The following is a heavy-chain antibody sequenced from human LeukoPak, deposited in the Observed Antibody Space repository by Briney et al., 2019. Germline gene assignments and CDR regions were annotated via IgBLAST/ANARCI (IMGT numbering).Heavy chain of an antibody. CDR2: IRSKANTYAT. CDR3: TSTYYYGSGSYDY. V-gene: IGHV3-73*01. Sequence: GGSLRLSCAASGFTFSGSAMHWVRQASGKGLEWVGRIRSKANTYATAYAASVKGRFTISRDDSKNTAYLQMNSLKTEDTAVYYCTSTYYYGSGSYDYWGQGTLVTVSS. D-gene: IGHD3-10*01. J-gene: IGHJ4*02. CDR1: GFTFSGSA.